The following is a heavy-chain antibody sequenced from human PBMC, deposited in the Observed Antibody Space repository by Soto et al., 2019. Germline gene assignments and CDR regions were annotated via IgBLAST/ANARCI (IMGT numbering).Heavy chain of an antibody. CDR1: GGTFSSYA. Sequence: QVQLVQTGDEVKKPGSSVKVSCKASGGTFSSYAISWVRQAPGQGLEWMGGIIPIFGTANYAQKFQGRVTITADDSTRTASMELSSLRSEDTAVYYFSRDLPRSSRADCSGGSRYGDWGQGTLVTVSS. CDR2: IIPIFGTA. D-gene: IGHD2-15*01. J-gene: IGHJ4*02. CDR3: SRDLPRSSRADCSGGSRYGD. V-gene: IGHV1-69*01.